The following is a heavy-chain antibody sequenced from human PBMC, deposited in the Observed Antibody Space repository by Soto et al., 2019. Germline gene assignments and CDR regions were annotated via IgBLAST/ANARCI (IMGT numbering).Heavy chain of an antibody. D-gene: IGHD2-15*01. V-gene: IGHV3-30-3*01. Sequence: GGSLRLSCAASGFTFSSYAMHWVRQAPGKGLEWVAVISYDGSNKYYADSVKGRFTISRDNSKNTLYLQMNSLRAEDTAVYYCASGIYCSGGSCYDDYWGQGTLVTVSS. CDR1: GFTFSSYA. CDR2: ISYDGSNK. J-gene: IGHJ4*02. CDR3: ASGIYCSGGSCYDDY.